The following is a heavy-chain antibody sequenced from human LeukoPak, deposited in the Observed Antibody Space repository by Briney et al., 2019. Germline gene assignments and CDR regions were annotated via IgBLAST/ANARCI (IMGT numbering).Heavy chain of an antibody. J-gene: IGHJ4*02. CDR1: GYTFTSYG. D-gene: IGHD5-18*01. V-gene: IGHV1-18*01. CDR3: ARDGYVYSYGRDGFDY. CDR2: ISAYNGNT. Sequence: ASVKVSCKASGYTFTSYGISWVRQAPGQGLEWMGWISAYNGNTNYAQKVQGRVTMTTDTSTSTAYMELRSLRSDDTAVYYCARDGYVYSYGRDGFDYWGQGTLVTVSS.